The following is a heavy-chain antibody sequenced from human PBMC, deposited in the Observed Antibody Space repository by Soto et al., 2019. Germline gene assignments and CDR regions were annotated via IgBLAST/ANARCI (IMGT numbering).Heavy chain of an antibody. V-gene: IGHV4-31*03. D-gene: IGHD3-10*01. Sequence: SETLSLTCTVSGGSISSGGYYWSWIRQFPGKGLEWIAYIYYSGTTYYNPSLQSRVTISVDTSKNQFSLKLSSVSAADTAVYFCARVNAEVNSELGMEVRGKGTTVT. CDR3: ARVNAEVNSELGMEV. CDR1: GGSISSGGYY. J-gene: IGHJ6*04. CDR2: IYYSGTT.